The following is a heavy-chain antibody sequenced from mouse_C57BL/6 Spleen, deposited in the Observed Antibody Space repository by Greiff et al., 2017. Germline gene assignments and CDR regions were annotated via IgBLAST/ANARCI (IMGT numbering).Heavy chain of an antibody. CDR3: ARNYGNYVPFAY. J-gene: IGHJ3*01. Sequence: QVQLQQPGAELVMPGASVKLSCKASGYTFTSYWMHWVKQRPGQGLEWIGEIDPSDSYTNYNEKFKGKSTLTVDKSSNTAYMQLSSLTSEDSAVYYCARNYGNYVPFAYWGQGTLVTVSA. D-gene: IGHD2-1*01. CDR1: GYTFTSYW. V-gene: IGHV1-69*01. CDR2: IDPSDSYT.